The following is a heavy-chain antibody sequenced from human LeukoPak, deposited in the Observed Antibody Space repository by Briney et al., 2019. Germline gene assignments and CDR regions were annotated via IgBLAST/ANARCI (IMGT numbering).Heavy chain of an antibody. CDR3: ASGEDDSSGYRFSYGAFDI. D-gene: IGHD3-22*01. Sequence: PSETLSLTCTVSGGSISSSSYYWGWIRQPPGKGLEWIGSIYHSGSTYYNPSLKSRVTISVDTSKNQFSLKLSSVTAADTAVYYCASGEDDSSGYRFSYGAFDIWGQGTMVTVSS. CDR1: GGSISSSSYY. V-gene: IGHV4-39*07. CDR2: IYHSGST. J-gene: IGHJ3*02.